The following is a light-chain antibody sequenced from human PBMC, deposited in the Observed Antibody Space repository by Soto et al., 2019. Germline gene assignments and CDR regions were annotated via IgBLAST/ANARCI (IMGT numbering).Light chain of an antibody. CDR1: QSVGTY. CDR2: DTS. Sequence: EFVLTQYPATLSLSPGDTATLSCRASQSVGTYLTWYQQKPGQAPSLLIYDTSKRATGIPARCSGTGSGTDVTLTPSSLEPEDFAVYYCQLCSGWPPVTVGPGTKVDLK. CDR3: QLCSGWPPVT. V-gene: IGKV3-11*01. J-gene: IGKJ3*01.